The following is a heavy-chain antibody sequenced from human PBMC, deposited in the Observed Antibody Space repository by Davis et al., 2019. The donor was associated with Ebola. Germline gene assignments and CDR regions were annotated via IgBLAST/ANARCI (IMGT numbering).Heavy chain of an antibody. CDR3: AKAREQWLVRGDFDY. D-gene: IGHD6-19*01. J-gene: IGHJ4*02. Sequence: PGGSLRLSCAASGFTFSSYAMSWVRQAPGKGLEWVSAISGSGGSTYYADSVKGRFTISRDNSKNTLYLQMNSLRAEDTAVYYCAKAREQWLVRGDFDYWGQGTLVTVSS. V-gene: IGHV3-23*01. CDR1: GFTFSSYA. CDR2: ISGSGGST.